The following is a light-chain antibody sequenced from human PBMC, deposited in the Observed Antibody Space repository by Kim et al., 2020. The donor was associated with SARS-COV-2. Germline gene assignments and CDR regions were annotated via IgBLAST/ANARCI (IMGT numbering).Light chain of an antibody. Sequence: SPRQSVSICSTGTGSDVGDYNFVSWYQHHPGKAPQLMIYDVTRRALGVPDRFSCSKSGNTASLTVSGLQAEDEADYYYTSYASRVMFGGGTQLTVL. CDR2: DVT. CDR3: TSYASRVM. J-gene: IGLJ3*02. V-gene: IGLV2-8*01. CDR1: GSDVGDYNF.